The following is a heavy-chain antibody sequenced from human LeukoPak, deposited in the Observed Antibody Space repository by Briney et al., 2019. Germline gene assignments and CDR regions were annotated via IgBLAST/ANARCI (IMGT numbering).Heavy chain of an antibody. V-gene: IGHV3-66*01. CDR3: ATKKWLQSDFDY. CDR1: GFTVSSNY. Sequence: GSLRLSCAASGFTVSSNYMNWVRQAPGKGLEWVSVIYSDSRTYYADSVKGRFTISRDNSKITLYLQMNSLRAEDTAVYYCATKKWLQSDFDYWGQGTLVTVSS. D-gene: IGHD5-24*01. J-gene: IGHJ4*02. CDR2: IYSDSRT.